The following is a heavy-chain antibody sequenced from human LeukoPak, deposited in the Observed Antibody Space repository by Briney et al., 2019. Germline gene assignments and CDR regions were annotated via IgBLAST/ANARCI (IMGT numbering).Heavy chain of an antibody. CDR2: IYYSGST. J-gene: IGHJ5*02. Sequence: SETLSLTCTVSGGSINSYYWSWIRQPPGKGLEWIGYIYYSGSTNYNPSLKSRVTISVDTSKNQFSLKLSSVTAADTAVYYCARHGGSGSYYNCFDPWGQGTLVTVSS. CDR1: GGSINSYY. V-gene: IGHV4-59*08. D-gene: IGHD3-10*01. CDR3: ARHGGSGSYYNCFDP.